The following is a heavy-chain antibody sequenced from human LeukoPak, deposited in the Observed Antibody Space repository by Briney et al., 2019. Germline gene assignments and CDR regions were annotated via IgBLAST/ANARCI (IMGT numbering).Heavy chain of an antibody. J-gene: IGHJ4*02. CDR3: ARHADDYSNPLDY. CDR2: FHYVGST. CDR1: GDSVRTSSHY. V-gene: IGHV4-39*01. Sequence: PSETLSLTCTVSGDSVRTSSHYWGWSRQSPGGGLEWIGSFHYVGSTYSNPSLQSRVTISLVSSKNQFSLRLSSVTAADTALYYCARHADDYSNPLDYWGQGTPVTVSS. D-gene: IGHD4-11*01.